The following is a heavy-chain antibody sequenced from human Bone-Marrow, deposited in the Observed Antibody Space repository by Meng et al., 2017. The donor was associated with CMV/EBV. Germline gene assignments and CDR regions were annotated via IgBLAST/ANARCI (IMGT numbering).Heavy chain of an antibody. V-gene: IGHV4-31*02. CDR1: GNYY. J-gene: IGHJ5*02. D-gene: IGHD3-9*01. Sequence: GNYYWSWMRQQPGKGLEWIGYIYYSGTTFYNPSLKSRVTLSVDTSKNQFSLKLASVTAADTAVYYCARRMYYDILTGYYDCTWFDPWGQGTLVTVSS. CDR3: ARRMYYDILTGYYDCTWFDP. CDR2: IYYSGTT.